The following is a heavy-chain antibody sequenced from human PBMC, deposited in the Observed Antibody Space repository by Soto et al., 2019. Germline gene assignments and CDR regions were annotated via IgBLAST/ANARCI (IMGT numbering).Heavy chain of an antibody. J-gene: IGHJ5*02. CDR2: IYYSGST. CDR3: ARELRYCISTSCWYWFDP. V-gene: IGHV4-59*01. D-gene: IGHD2-2*01. Sequence: SETLSLTCTVSGGSISSYYWSWIRQPPGKGLEWIGHIYYSGSTNYNPSLKSRVTISVDTSKNQFSLKLSSVTAADTAVYYCARELRYCISTSCWYWFDPWGQGTLVTVS. CDR1: GGSISSYY.